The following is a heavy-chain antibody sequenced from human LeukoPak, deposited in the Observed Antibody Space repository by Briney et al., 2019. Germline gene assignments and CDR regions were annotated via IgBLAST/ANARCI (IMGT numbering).Heavy chain of an antibody. D-gene: IGHD6-19*01. V-gene: IGHV4-59*08. CDR1: GGSISNYY. J-gene: IGHJ6*02. CDR3: ARHGDGRVYSGSYYYYGMDV. Sequence: SETLSLTCTVSGGSISNYYWSWIRQPPGKGLEWIGYVYYSGTYSNPSLKSRLTISVDTSKNQFSLNLNSVTAADTAVYYCARHGDGRVYSGSYYYYGMDVWGQGTTVTVS. CDR2: VYYSGT.